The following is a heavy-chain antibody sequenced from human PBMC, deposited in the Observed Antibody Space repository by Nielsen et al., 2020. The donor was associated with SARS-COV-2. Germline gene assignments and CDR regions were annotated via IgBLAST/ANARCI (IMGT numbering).Heavy chain of an antibody. CDR3: ARGGSGWYYYYYGMDV. D-gene: IGHD6-19*01. CDR1: GFTFSSYA. CDR2: ISYDGSNK. V-gene: IGHV3-30-3*01. J-gene: IGHJ6*02. Sequence: GGSLRLSCAASGFTFSSYAMHWVRQAPGKGLEWVAVISYDGSNKYYADSVKGRFTISRDNSKNTLYLQMNSLRAEDTAVYYCARGGSGWYYYYYGMDVWGQGTTVTVSS.